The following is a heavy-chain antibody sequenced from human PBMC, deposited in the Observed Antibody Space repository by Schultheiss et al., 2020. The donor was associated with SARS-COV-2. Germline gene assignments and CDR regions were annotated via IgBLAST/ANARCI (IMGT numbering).Heavy chain of an antibody. CDR1: GFTFSNYG. D-gene: IGHD2-2*03. CDR3: AKEMGIVVVPAAIYYYYGMDV. CDR2: ISGSGGST. V-gene: IGHV3-23*01. J-gene: IGHJ6*02. Sequence: GGSLRLSCAASGFTFSNYGMGWVRQAPGKGLDWVSAISGSGGSTYYADSVKGRFTISRDNSKNTLYLQMNSLRAEDTAVYYCAKEMGIVVVPAAIYYYYGMDVWGQGTTVTVSS.